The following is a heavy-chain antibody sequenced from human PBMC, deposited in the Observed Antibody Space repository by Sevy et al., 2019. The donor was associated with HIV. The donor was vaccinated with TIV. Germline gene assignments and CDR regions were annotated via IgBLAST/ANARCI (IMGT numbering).Heavy chain of an antibody. J-gene: IGHJ6*02. CDR1: GFTFSSYA. Sequence: GGSLRLSCAASGFTFSSYAMSWVRQAPGKGLEWVSTISSSGGSTYYAYSVKGRFTISRDKSKNTLYLQMNSLRAEDTAVYYCANPIFGLGSGGPYYYYGMDVWGQGTTVTVSS. V-gene: IGHV3-23*01. CDR2: ISSSGGST. CDR3: ANPIFGLGSGGPYYYYGMDV. D-gene: IGHD3-10*01.